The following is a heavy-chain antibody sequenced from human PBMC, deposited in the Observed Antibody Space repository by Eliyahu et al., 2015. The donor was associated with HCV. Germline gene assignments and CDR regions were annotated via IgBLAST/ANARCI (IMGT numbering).Heavy chain of an antibody. D-gene: IGHD4-17*01. J-gene: IGHJ3*02. CDR1: GFTFSSYA. Sequence: QVQLVESGGGVVQPGRSLXLSCXASGFTFSSYAMHWVRQAPGKGLEWVAVISYDGSNKYYADSVKGRFTISRDNSKNTLYLQMNSLRAEDTAVYYCARDLGDYDAFDIWGQGTMVTVSS. CDR3: ARDLGDYDAFDI. V-gene: IGHV3-30-3*01. CDR2: ISYDGSNK.